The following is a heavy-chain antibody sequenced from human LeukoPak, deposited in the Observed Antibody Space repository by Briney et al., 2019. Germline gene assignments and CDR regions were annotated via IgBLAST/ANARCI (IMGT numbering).Heavy chain of an antibody. Sequence: GGSLRLSCAASGFTFSSYAMSWVRQAPGKGPEWVSAISGSGGSTYYADSVKGRFTISRDNSKNTLYLQMNSLRAEDTAVYYCAKDMYYDSSNCVDYWGQGTLVTVSS. V-gene: IGHV3-23*01. CDR3: AKDMYYDSSNCVDY. D-gene: IGHD3-22*01. CDR1: GFTFSSYA. J-gene: IGHJ4*02. CDR2: ISGSGGST.